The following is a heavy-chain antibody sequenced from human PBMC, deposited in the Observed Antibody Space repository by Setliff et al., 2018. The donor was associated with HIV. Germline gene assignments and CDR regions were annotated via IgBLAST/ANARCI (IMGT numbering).Heavy chain of an antibody. D-gene: IGHD1-26*01. J-gene: IGHJ6*03. CDR2: MNPSGGSI. V-gene: IGHV1-46*01. Sequence: GASVKVSCKASGYTFTRYYMHWVRQAPGQGLEWMGIMNPSGGSISYAQKFQGRVTMTSDKSTSTVHMELSSRRSEDTAVYYCARDGKLRYYYYMDAGGKGTTVTAP. CDR3: ARDGKLRYYYYMDA. CDR1: GYTFTRYY.